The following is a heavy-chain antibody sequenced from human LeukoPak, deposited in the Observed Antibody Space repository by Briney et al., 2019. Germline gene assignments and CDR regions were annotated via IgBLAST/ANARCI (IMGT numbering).Heavy chain of an antibody. CDR2: ISYDGSNK. J-gene: IGHJ4*02. V-gene: IGHV3-30*04. CDR3: AKGHYDILTGYYSGLQADYFDY. CDR1: GFTFSSYA. Sequence: GGSLRLSCAASGFTFSSYAMHWVRQAPGKGLEWVAVISYDGSNKYYADSVKGRFIISRDNSKNTLYLQMNSLRAEDTAVYYCAKGHYDILTGYYSGLQADYFDYWGQGTLVTVSS. D-gene: IGHD3-9*01.